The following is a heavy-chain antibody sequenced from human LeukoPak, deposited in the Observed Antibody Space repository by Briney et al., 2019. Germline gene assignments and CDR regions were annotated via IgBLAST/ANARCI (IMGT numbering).Heavy chain of an antibody. J-gene: IGHJ4*02. D-gene: IGHD5-12*01. Sequence: SETLSLTCTVSGGSISSGVNYWSWIRQHPGKGLEWIGYIYNNGSTYYNPSLKSRVTISVDTSTNQLSLKLSSVTAADTAVYYCARDLGAYGYHDYWGQGTLVTVSS. V-gene: IGHV4-31*03. CDR1: GGSISSGVNY. CDR2: IYNNGST. CDR3: ARDLGAYGYHDY.